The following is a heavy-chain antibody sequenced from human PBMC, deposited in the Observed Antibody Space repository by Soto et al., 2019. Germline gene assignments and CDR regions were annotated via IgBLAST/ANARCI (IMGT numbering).Heavy chain of an antibody. D-gene: IGHD3-22*01. Sequence: SETLSLTCTVSGGSISSYYWSWIRQPPGKGLEWIGYIYYSGSTNYNPSLKSRVTISVDTSKNQFSLKLSSVTAADTAVYYCARSPPHSSGYYWEGWDFDYWGQGTLVTVSS. CDR3: ARSPPHSSGYYWEGWDFDY. CDR1: GGSISSYY. J-gene: IGHJ4*02. CDR2: IYYSGST. V-gene: IGHV4-59*01.